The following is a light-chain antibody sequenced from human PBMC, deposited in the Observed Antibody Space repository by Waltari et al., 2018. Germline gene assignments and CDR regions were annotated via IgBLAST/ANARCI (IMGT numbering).Light chain of an antibody. CDR1: QSLLHRNGYNY. J-gene: IGKJ5*01. CDR3: VQTLQTPFT. V-gene: IGKV2-28*01. CDR2: LGS. Sequence: EIVMTQSPLSLPVTPGEPASISCTSSQSLLHRNGYNYVHGYLQKPGQSPQLLISLGSNRASGVPDRFRGSGSDTDFTLRIRGVEAEDLGIYYCVQTLQTPFTFGQGTRLEIK.